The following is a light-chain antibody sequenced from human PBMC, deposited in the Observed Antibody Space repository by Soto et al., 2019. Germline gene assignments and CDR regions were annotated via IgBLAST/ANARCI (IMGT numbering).Light chain of an antibody. V-gene: IGKV1-9*01. Sequence: DIQLTQSPSFLSASVGDRVTITCRASQGISSYLAWYQQKPGKAPKLLIYAASTLQSGVPSRFSGSGSGKEFTLTISSLQPEDFASYFCQQLNSFPFTFGPGTKVDLK. J-gene: IGKJ3*01. CDR2: AAS. CDR3: QQLNSFPFT. CDR1: QGISSY.